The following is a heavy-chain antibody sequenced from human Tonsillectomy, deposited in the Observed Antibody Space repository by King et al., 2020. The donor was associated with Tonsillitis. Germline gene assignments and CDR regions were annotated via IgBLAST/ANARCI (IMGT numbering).Heavy chain of an antibody. V-gene: IGHV3-33*08. D-gene: IGHD3-3*01. CDR3: ARDLSGDFWSAYYFDY. CDR2: IWYDGSNK. J-gene: IGHJ4*02. Sequence: VQLVESGGGMVQPGRSLRLSCAASGFTFSSYGMHWVRQAPGKGLEWVAVIWYDGSNKYYADSVKGRFTISRDNSKNTLYLQMNSLRAEDTAVYYCARDLSGDFWSAYYFDYWGQGTRVTVSS. CDR1: GFTFSSYG.